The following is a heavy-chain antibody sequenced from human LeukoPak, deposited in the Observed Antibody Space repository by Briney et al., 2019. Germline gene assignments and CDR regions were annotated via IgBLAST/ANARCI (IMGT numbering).Heavy chain of an antibody. Sequence: GGSLRLSCAASGFTFSSYEMNWVREAPGKGLEWVSYISSSGSTIYYAVSVKGRFAISRDNAKNSVYLQVNSLRAEDTALYYCARESGSPDYWGQGTLVTVSS. CDR2: ISSSGSTI. D-gene: IGHD3-10*01. J-gene: IGHJ4*02. CDR1: GFTFSSYE. V-gene: IGHV3-48*03. CDR3: ARESGSPDY.